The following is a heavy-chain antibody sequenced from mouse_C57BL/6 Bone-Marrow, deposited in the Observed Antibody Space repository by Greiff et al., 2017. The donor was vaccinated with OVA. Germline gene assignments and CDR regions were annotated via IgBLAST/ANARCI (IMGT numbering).Heavy chain of an antibody. V-gene: IGHV1-4*01. CDR1: GYTFTSYT. J-gene: IGHJ3*01. CDR2: INPSSGYT. Sequence: QVQLKQSGAELVRPGASVKMSCKASGYTFTSYTMHWVKQRPGQGLEWIGYINPSSGYTKYNQKFKDKATLTADKSSSTAYVQLSSLTAEDYTVYYCAGGAYWGQGTLVTVSA. CDR3: AGGAY.